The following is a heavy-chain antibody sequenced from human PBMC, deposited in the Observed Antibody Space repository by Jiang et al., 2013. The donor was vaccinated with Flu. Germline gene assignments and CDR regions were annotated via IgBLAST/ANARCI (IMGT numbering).Heavy chain of an antibody. CDR2: IYYSGST. CDR3: ARDPRASSSSNPRRHYYGMDV. Sequence: LEWIGYIYYSGSTNYNPSLKSRVTISVDTSKNQFSLKLSSVTAADTAVYYCARDPRASSSSNPRRHYYGMDVWGQGTTVTVSS. V-gene: IGHV4-59*01. D-gene: IGHD6-6*01. J-gene: IGHJ6*02.